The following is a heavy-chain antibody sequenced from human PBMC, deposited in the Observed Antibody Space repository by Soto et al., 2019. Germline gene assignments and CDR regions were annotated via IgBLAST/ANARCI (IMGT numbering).Heavy chain of an antibody. D-gene: IGHD6-19*01. Sequence: SETLSLTCTVSGDSVSSGSYYWSWIRQPPGKGLEWIAYIYYSGSTNYNPSLKSRVTISVDTSKNQFSLKLSSVTAADTAVYYCARGDSSGWNSFDYWGQGTLVTVSS. V-gene: IGHV4-61*01. CDR2: IYYSGST. J-gene: IGHJ4*02. CDR3: ARGDSSGWNSFDY. CDR1: GDSVSSGSYY.